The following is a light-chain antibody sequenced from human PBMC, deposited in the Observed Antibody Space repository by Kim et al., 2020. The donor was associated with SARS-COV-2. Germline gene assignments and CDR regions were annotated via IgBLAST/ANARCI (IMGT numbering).Light chain of an antibody. CDR2: WAS. Sequence: ATINCKSSQSVTYRSNNRTFLAWYQYKSGQPPKLLIYWASTRESGVPDRFSGSGSGTDFSLTISGLQAEDVALYFCQQYYSNPLTFGGGTKVDIK. CDR3: QQYYSNPLT. V-gene: IGKV4-1*01. J-gene: IGKJ4*01. CDR1: QSVTYRSNNRTF.